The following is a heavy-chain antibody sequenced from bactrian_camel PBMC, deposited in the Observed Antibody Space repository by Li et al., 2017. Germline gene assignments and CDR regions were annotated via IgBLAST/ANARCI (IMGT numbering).Heavy chain of an antibody. J-gene: IGHJ4*01. CDR3: AADSRGSWCLTMQVVWYNY. CDR1: GFTFSFYY. CDR2: VNGDGRNT. Sequence: QLVESGGGLVQPGGSLRLSCAASGFTFSFYYMSWVRQAPGKGLEWVSSVNGDGRNTYYTDSVKGRFTIYQNNTKNTVHLQMNSLKPEDTAMYYCAADSRGSWCLTMQVVWYNYWGQGTQVTIS. V-gene: IGHV3-2*01. D-gene: IGHD3*01.